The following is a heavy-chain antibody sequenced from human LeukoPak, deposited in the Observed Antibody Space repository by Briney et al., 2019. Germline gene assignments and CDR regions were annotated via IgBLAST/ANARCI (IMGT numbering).Heavy chain of an antibody. D-gene: IGHD3-22*01. J-gene: IGHJ3*02. CDR1: GFTFSSYA. CDR3: ARIVAYYDSSGPI. CDR2: ISGSGGST. V-gene: IGHV3-23*01. Sequence: GGSLRLSCAASGFTFSSYAMSWVRQAPGKGLEWVSAISGSGGSTYYADSVKGRFTISRDNAKNSLYLQMNSLRAEDTAVYYCARIVAYYDSSGPIWGQGTMVTVSS.